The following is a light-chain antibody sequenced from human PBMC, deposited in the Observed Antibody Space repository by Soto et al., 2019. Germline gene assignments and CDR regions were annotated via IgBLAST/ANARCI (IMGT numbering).Light chain of an antibody. CDR2: KSS. CDR3: AAWDDSLSGWV. J-gene: IGLJ3*02. Sequence: QSVPTQSPSASGTPGQRVTISCSGSSSNIGSNYVYWYQQVPGTAPKLLIYKSSQRPSGVPDRFSGSKSGTSASLAISGLQSDDEADYYCAAWDDSLSGWVFGGGTKLTVL. V-gene: IGLV1-47*01. CDR1: SSNIGSNY.